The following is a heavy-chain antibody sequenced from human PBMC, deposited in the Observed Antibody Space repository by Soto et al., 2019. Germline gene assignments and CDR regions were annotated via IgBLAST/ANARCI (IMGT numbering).Heavy chain of an antibody. CDR1: GFTFSNYA. CDR2: ISGSGGST. V-gene: IGHV3-23*01. J-gene: IGHJ4*02. CDR3: ACGGETIFGVAEIDY. D-gene: IGHD3-3*01. Sequence: EVQLLESGGGLVQPGGSLRLSCAASGFTFSNYAMSWVRQAPGKGLEWVSAISGSGGSTYYADSVKGRFTISRDNSKNTLYLQMNSLRAEDTAVYYCACGGETIFGVAEIDYWGQGTLVTVSS.